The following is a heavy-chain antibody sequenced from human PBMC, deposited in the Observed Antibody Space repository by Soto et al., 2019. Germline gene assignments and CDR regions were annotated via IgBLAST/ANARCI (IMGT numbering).Heavy chain of an antibody. J-gene: IGHJ3*02. Sequence: VKVSCKASGGTFSSYSFSWVRQAPGQGPEWIGGIVPMYDTPIYSQRFQGRVTINADDSTTTAYMELSSLTSEDTAVYFCARERGVRPVAGSDAFEIWGQGTVVTVS. D-gene: IGHD6-19*01. CDR3: ARERGVRPVAGSDAFEI. CDR2: IVPMYDTP. V-gene: IGHV1-69*13. CDR1: GGTFSSYS.